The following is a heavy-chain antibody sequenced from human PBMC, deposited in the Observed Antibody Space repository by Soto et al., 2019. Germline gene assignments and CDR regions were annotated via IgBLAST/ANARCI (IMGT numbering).Heavy chain of an antibody. Sequence: QLQLVQSGAEVKKPGSSVKVSCKASGGTFSSYAISWVRQAPGQGLEWMGGIVPLFGTAKYAQKFQGRLTITAAESTSTAYMELSSLRFEDTAVYYCARGVVVVAASQLGWFDPWGQGTLVTVSS. V-gene: IGHV1-69*01. CDR1: GGTFSSYA. D-gene: IGHD2-15*01. CDR2: IVPLFGTA. J-gene: IGHJ5*02. CDR3: ARGVVVVAASQLGWFDP.